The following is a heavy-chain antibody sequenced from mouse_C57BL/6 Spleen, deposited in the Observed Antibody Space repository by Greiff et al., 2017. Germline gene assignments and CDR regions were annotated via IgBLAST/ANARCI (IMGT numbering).Heavy chain of an antibody. J-gene: IGHJ3*01. V-gene: IGHV1-15*01. CDR2: IDPETGGT. CDR3: TRGDDYASFAY. D-gene: IGHD2-4*01. CDR1: GYTFTDYE. Sequence: VQLQQSGAELVRPGASVTLSCKASGYTFTDYEMHWVKQTPVHGLEWIGAIDPETGGTAYNQKFKGKAILTADKSSSTAYMGLRSLTSEDSAVYYCTRGDDYASFAYWGQGTLVTVSA.